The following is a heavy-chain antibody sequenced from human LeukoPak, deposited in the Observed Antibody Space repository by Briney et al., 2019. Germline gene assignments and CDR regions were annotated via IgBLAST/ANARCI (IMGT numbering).Heavy chain of an antibody. CDR1: GFTFSSHA. D-gene: IGHD1-26*01. CDR3: VKDYQVGNSPAFGDY. CDR2: LIENGATT. J-gene: IGHJ4*02. Sequence: GGSLRLSCAASGFTFSSHAMSWVRRAPGKGLEWVSGLIENGATTYYADSVKGRFTISRNNSRNTMYLQMNSLRVEDTAVYYCVKDYQVGNSPAFGDYWGQGTLVTISS. V-gene: IGHV3-23*01.